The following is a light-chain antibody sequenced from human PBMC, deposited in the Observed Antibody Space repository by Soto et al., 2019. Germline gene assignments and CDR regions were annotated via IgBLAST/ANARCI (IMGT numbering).Light chain of an antibody. CDR1: SGHSSYA. Sequence: QSVLTQSPSASASLGASVKLTCTLSSGHSSYAIAWHQQQPEKGPRYLMKLHSDGSHRKGDGIPDRFSGPSSGAERYLTISSLQSEDEADYYCQTWGTGIGVFGGRTKLTVL. CDR3: QTWGTGIGV. V-gene: IGLV4-69*01. J-gene: IGLJ2*01. CDR2: LHSDGSH.